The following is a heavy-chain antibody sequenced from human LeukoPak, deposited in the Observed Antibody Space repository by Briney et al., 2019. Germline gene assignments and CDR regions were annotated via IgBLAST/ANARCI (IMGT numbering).Heavy chain of an antibody. V-gene: IGHV1-2*02. CDR1: VYTCTGYY. CDR2: INPNSGGT. D-gene: IGHD3-22*01. Sequence: GASVKVSCKASVYTCTGYYMHWVRQAPGQPLEWMGWINPNSGGTNYAQKFQGRVTMTRDTSISTAYMEVSRLRSDDTAVYYCHYYDSQGFAYWGQGSLVTVSS. CDR3: HYYDSQGFAY. J-gene: IGHJ4*02.